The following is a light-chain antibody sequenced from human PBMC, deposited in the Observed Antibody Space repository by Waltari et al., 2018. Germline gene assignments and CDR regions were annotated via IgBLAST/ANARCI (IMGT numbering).Light chain of an antibody. CDR2: DAS. J-gene: IGKJ1*01. V-gene: IGKV1-5*01. CDR3: QQYNSYST. CDR1: QSISSW. Sequence: DIQMTQSPSTLSASVGDRATTTCPASQSISSWLAWYQQKPGKAPKLLIYDASSLESGVPSRFSGSGSGTEFTLTISSLQPDDFATYYCQQYNSYSTFGQGTKVEIK.